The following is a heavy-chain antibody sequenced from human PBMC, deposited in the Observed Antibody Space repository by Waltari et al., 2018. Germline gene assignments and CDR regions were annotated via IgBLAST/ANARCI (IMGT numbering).Heavy chain of an antibody. J-gene: IGHJ6*02. CDR3: ASIGDCSSTSCYPQYYYGMDV. Sequence: QVQLVQSGAEVKKPGSSVKVSCKASGGTFSSYTISWVRQAPGQGLEWMGRIIPILGIANYAQKFQGRVTITADKSTSTAYMELSSLRSEDTAVYYCASIGDCSSTSCYPQYYYGMDVWGQGTTVTVSS. CDR2: IIPILGIA. V-gene: IGHV1-69*02. D-gene: IGHD2-2*01. CDR1: GGTFSSYT.